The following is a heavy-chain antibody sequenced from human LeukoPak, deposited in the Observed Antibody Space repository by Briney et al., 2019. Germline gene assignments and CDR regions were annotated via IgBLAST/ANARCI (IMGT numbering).Heavy chain of an antibody. CDR1: GFTFSSYA. V-gene: IGHV3-23*01. J-gene: IGHJ4*02. CDR2: ISDNGDYT. CDR3: AKGTPRDGYNSGYFDY. D-gene: IGHD5-24*01. Sequence: GGSLRLSCAASGFTFSSYAMSWVRQAPGKGLEWVSIISDNGDYTYYADSVKGRFTISRDNSKNTLYLQMNSLRAEDAAVYYCAKGTPRDGYNSGYFDYWGQGTLVTVSS.